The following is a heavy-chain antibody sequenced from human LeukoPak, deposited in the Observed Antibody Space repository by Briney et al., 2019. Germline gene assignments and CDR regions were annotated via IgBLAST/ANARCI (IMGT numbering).Heavy chain of an antibody. CDR1: GGSFSGYY. CDR3: ARSLRRGYCTNGVCSLDY. J-gene: IGHJ4*02. CDR2: INHSGST. Sequence: SETLSLTCAVYGGSFSGYYWSWIRQPPGKGLEWIGEINHSGSTNYNPSLKSRVTISVDTSKNQFSLKLSSVTAADTAVYYCARSLRRGYCTNGVCSLDYWGQGTLVTVSS. D-gene: IGHD2-8*01. V-gene: IGHV4-34*01.